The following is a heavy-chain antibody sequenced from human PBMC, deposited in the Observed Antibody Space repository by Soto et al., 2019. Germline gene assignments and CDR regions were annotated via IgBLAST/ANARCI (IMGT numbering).Heavy chain of an antibody. V-gene: IGHV3-53*01. CDR2: IYSGGST. D-gene: IGHD3-22*01. CDR3: ARGLGRAYYDTSSYFHLDY. CDR1: GFTVSSNS. Sequence: EVQLVKSGGGLIQPGGSLRLSCAVSGFTVSSNSMTWVRQGPGKGLECVSVIYSGGSTKFADSVKGRFTISRDNSKNTLYLQMNSLRAEDTAVYYCARGLGRAYYDTSSYFHLDYWGQGTLVTVSS. J-gene: IGHJ4*02.